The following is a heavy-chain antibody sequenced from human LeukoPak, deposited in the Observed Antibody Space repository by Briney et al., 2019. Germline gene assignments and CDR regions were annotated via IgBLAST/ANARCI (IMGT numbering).Heavy chain of an antibody. CDR3: AKNGDRGAYCSGGSCYPYYYYNMDV. CDR2: IRYDGSNK. J-gene: IGHJ6*03. CDR1: GFTFSSYG. V-gene: IGHV3-30*02. D-gene: IGHD2-15*01. Sequence: GSLRLSCAASGFTFSSYGMHWVRQAPGKGLEWVAFIRYDGSNKYYADSVKGRFTISRDNSKNTLYLQMNSLRAEDTAIYYCAKNGDRGAYCSGGSCYPYYYYNMDVWGKGTTVTISS.